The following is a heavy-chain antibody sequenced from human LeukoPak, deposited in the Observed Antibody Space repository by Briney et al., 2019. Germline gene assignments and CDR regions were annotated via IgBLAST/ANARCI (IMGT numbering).Heavy chain of an antibody. CDR1: GFTFSSYG. CDR3: AKWTGALDAFDI. CDR2: IRYDGSNK. J-gene: IGHJ3*02. Sequence: GGSLRLSCAASGFTFSSYGMHWVRQAPGKGLEWVAFIRYDGSNKYYADSVKGRFTISRDNSKNTLYLQMNSLRAEDTAVYYCAKWTGALDAFDIWGQGTMVTVSS. D-gene: IGHD1-14*01. V-gene: IGHV3-30*02.